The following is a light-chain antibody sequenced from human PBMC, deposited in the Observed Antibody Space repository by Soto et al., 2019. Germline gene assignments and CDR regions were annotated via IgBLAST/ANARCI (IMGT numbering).Light chain of an antibody. CDR3: QHYNSNPRT. Sequence: DIQMTQSPSTLSASVGDRVTITCRASQSVSSWLAWYQQKPGKVPKLLIYKASTLESGVPSRFSGSGSGTEFTLTISSLQPDDFATYYCQHYNSNPRTFGGGTKVEIK. CDR2: KAS. J-gene: IGKJ4*01. V-gene: IGKV1-5*03. CDR1: QSVSSW.